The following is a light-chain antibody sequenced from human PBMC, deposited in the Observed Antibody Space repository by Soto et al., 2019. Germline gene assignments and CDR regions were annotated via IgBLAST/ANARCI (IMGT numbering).Light chain of an antibody. V-gene: IGKV1-5*01. CDR1: QSISSW. Sequence: DIQMTQSPSTLSASVGDRVTITCRASQSISSWLAWYQQKPGKAPKLLIYDTSSVESGVPSRFSGSGSGTEFTLTISSLQTEDFAIYYCQQYSSYWTFGQGTKVEIK. J-gene: IGKJ1*01. CDR3: QQYSSYWT. CDR2: DTS.